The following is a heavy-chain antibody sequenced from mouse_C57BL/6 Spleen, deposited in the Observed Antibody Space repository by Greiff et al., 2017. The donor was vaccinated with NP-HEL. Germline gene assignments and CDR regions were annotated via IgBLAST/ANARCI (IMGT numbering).Heavy chain of an antibody. CDR2: ISDGGSYT. V-gene: IGHV5-4*01. CDR1: GFTFSSYA. Sequence: EVKLVESGGGLVKPGGSLKLSCAASGFTFSSYAMSWVRQTPEKRLEWVATISDGGSYTYYPDNVKGRFTISRDNAKNNLYLQMSHLKSEDTAMYYCARDPYDYDGDYAMDYWGQGTSVTVSS. J-gene: IGHJ4*01. D-gene: IGHD2-4*01. CDR3: ARDPYDYDGDYAMDY.